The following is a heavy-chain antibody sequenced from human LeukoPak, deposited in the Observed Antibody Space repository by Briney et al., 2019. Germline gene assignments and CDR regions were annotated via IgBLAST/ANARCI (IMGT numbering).Heavy chain of an antibody. CDR3: ARGREYCGSGSQDDAFDI. CDR2: IIPNSGGR. J-gene: IGHJ3*02. CDR1: GYTFTGYY. D-gene: IGHD3-10*01. V-gene: IGHV1-2*02. Sequence: VASLKVSCETSGYTFTGYYIHWVRLDPGQGLEWMRWIIPNSGGRKSAQKFQGRVTMTRDTSITTAYLELSRLRSDDRAVYYCARGREYCGSGSQDDAFDIWGEGTMVTVSS.